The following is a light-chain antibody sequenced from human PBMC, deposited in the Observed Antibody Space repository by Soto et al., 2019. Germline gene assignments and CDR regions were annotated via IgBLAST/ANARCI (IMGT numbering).Light chain of an antibody. CDR2: EVS. CDR3: SSYRRSNTLV. Sequence: QSALTQPASVSGSPGQSITISCTGSSSDVATYHYVSWYQHHPGKAPKLMIYEVSNRPSGVSTRFSGSKSGDTASLTISNLQAEDEADYYCSSYRRSNTLVFGTGTKGTVL. V-gene: IGLV2-14*01. J-gene: IGLJ1*01. CDR1: SSDVATYHY.